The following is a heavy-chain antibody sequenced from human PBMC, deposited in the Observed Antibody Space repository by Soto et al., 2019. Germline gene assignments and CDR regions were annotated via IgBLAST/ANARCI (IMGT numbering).Heavy chain of an antibody. CDR3: ARGVVDTAMGRSSDYYYGMDV. D-gene: IGHD5-18*01. CDR2: IYYSGST. V-gene: IGHV4-59*12. J-gene: IGHJ6*02. Sequence: SETLSLTCTVSGGSISSYYWSWIRQPPGKGLEWIGYIYYSGSTNYNPSLRGRVTISVDTSKNQFSLKLSSVTAADTAVYYCARGVVDTAMGRSSDYYYGMDVWGQGTPVTISS. CDR1: GGSISSYY.